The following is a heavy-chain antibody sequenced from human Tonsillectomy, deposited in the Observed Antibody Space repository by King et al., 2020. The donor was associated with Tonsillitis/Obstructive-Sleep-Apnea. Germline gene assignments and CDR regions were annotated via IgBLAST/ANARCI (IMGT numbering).Heavy chain of an antibody. CDR1: GFTFSSYA. J-gene: IGHJ4*02. D-gene: IGHD3-3*02. V-gene: IGHV3-23*04. CDR2: ISGSGGST. Sequence: VQLVESGGGLVQPGGSLRISCAASGFTFSSYAMSWVRQAPGKGLEWVSAISGSGGSTYYADSVKGRFTISRDNSKNTLYLQMKSLRAEDTAVYYCAKDLLGEYEGLDYWGQGTLVTVSS. CDR3: AKDLLGEYEGLDY.